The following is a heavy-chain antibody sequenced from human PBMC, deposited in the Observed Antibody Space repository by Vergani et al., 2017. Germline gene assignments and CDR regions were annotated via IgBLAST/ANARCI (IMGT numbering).Heavy chain of an antibody. CDR1: GGTFSSYA. V-gene: IGHV1-69*04. CDR2: IIPILGIA. D-gene: IGHD3-10*01. Sequence: QVQLVQSGAEVKKPGSSVKVSCKASGGTFSSYAISWVRQAPGQGLEWMGRIIPILGIANYAQQFQGRVTITADKSTSTTYMELSSLRSEDTAVYYCALMVRGVMTYFDYWGQGTLVTVSS. CDR3: ALMVRGVMTYFDY. J-gene: IGHJ4*02.